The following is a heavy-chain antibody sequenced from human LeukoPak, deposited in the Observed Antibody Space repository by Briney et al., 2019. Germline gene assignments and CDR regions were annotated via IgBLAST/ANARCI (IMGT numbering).Heavy chain of an antibody. Sequence: GGSLRLSCAASGLTFRNYWMSWVRQAPGTGLEWVANIKQDGSDRNYVTSVRGRFTISRDNAESLLYLQMNSLRVEDTAVYYCVRNLAVAGTCFDSWGQGTLVTVSS. CDR2: IKQDGSDR. D-gene: IGHD6-19*01. V-gene: IGHV3-7*03. CDR3: VRNLAVAGTCFDS. J-gene: IGHJ4*02. CDR1: GLTFRNYW.